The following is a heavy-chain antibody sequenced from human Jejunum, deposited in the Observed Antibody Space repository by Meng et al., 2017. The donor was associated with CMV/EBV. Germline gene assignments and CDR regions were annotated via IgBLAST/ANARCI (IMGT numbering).Heavy chain of an antibody. CDR1: GGSISSGGYY. CDR2: IGTRSKYI. D-gene: IGHD3-16*01. CDR3: AREHYANPGY. V-gene: IGHV3-11*05. Sequence: QAQLKESGPGLVKPSQALSLTCTVSGGSISSGGYYMSWIRQAPGKGLEWVSFIGTRSKYIGYADSVKGRFTISRDDAQNSLYLQMNSLRAEDTAVYYCAREHYANPGYWGQGTLVTVSS. J-gene: IGHJ4*02.